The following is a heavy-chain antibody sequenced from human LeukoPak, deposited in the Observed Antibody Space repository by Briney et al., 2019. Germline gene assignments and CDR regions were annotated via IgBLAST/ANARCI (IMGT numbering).Heavy chain of an antibody. CDR2: IIPILGIA. CDR1: GGTFSSYA. V-gene: IGHV1-69*04. D-gene: IGHD2-15*01. Sequence: ASVKVCCKASGGTFSSYAISWVRQAPGQGLEWMGRIIPILGIANYAQKFQGRVTITADKSTSTAYMELSSLRSEDTAVYYCARKGLAGFGGYYYYGKDGWGQGTTVTVSS. CDR3: ARKGLAGFGGYYYYGKDG. J-gene: IGHJ6*02.